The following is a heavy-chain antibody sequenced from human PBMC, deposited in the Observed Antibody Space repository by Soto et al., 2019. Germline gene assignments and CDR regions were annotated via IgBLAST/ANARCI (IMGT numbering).Heavy chain of an antibody. CDR2: ITWNAYSI. J-gene: IGHJ3*02. Sequence: EVQLVESGGGLVQPGRSLRLSCAASGFTFNDYAMHWVRQAPGRGLEWVAGITWNAYSIDYADSVKGRFTISRDNAKSSLHLQMNNLRPDDTALYYCAKDKDSSGWSAFDIWGLGTRVTVSS. CDR3: AKDKDSSGWSAFDI. D-gene: IGHD6-19*01. V-gene: IGHV3-9*01. CDR1: GFTFNDYA.